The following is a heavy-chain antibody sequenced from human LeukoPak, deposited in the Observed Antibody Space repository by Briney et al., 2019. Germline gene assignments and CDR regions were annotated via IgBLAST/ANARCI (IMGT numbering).Heavy chain of an antibody. J-gene: IGHJ3*02. Sequence: SETLSLTCTVSGGSISSYYWSWIRQPPGKGLEWIGYIHSSGSTNYNPSLKSRVTISADTSKNQFSLRLSSVTAADTAVYYCARRIAAAQGGAFDIWGQGTMVTVSS. CDR3: ARRIAAAQGGAFDI. V-gene: IGHV4-4*08. CDR1: GGSISSYY. CDR2: IHSSGST. D-gene: IGHD6-13*01.